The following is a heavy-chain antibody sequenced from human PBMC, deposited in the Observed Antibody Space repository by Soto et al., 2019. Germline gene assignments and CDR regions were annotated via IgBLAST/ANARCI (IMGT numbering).Heavy chain of an antibody. CDR1: GGSFRNTA. CDR3: ARDREVGATQDY. V-gene: IGHV1-69*01. Sequence: QVQLVQSGAEVKKPGSSVKVSCKASGGSFRNTAFSWVRQAPGQGLEWMGGIIPLFGTANYAQKFQGRVTITADESMSAVYMELSSLRSEDTGVYYCARDREVGATQDYWGQGTLVTVSS. D-gene: IGHD1-26*01. J-gene: IGHJ4*02. CDR2: IIPLFGTA.